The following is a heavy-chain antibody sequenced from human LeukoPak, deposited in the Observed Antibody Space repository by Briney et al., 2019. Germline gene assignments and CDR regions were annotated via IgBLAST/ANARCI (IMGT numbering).Heavy chain of an antibody. J-gene: IGHJ6*02. CDR3: ARERNIVDYYGMDV. CDR1: GGTFSSYA. CDR2: IIPILGIA. V-gene: IGHV1-69*04. D-gene: IGHD2-15*01. Sequence: SVKVSCKASGGTFSSYAISWVRQAPGQGLEWMGRIIPILGIANYAQKFQGRVTITADKSTSTAYMELSSLRSEDTAVYYCARERNIVDYYGMDVRGQGTTVTVSS.